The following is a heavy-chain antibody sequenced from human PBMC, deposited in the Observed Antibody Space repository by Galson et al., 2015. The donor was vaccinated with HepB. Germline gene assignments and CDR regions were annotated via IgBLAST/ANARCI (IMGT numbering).Heavy chain of an antibody. CDR1: GFTFSSYS. CDR2: ISSSSSYI. Sequence: SLRLSCAASGFTFSSYSMNWVRQAPGKGLEWVSSISSSSSYIYYADSVKGRFTISRDNAKNSLYLQMNSLRAEDTAVYYCARDPKAAAAGTTLFDFWGQGSLVTVSS. CDR3: ARDPKAAAAGTTLFDF. J-gene: IGHJ4*02. V-gene: IGHV3-21*01. D-gene: IGHD6-13*01.